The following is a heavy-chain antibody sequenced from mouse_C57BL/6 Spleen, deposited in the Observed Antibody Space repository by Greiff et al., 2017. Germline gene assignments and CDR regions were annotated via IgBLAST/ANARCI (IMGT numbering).Heavy chain of an antibody. CDR2: ISNGGGST. D-gene: IGHD1-1*01. CDR3: ARQVYGSSYYAMDY. Sequence: EVMLVESGGGLVQPGGSLKLSCAASGFTFSDYYMYWVRQTPEKRLEWVAYISNGGGSTYYPDTVKGRFPISRDNAKNTLYLQMSRLKSEDSAMYYCARQVYGSSYYAMDYWGQGTSVTVSS. CDR1: GFTFSDYY. J-gene: IGHJ4*01. V-gene: IGHV5-12*01.